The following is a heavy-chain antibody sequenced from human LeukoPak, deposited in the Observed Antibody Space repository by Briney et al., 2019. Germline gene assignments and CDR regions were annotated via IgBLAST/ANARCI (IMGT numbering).Heavy chain of an antibody. J-gene: IGHJ6*02. V-gene: IGHV3-21*01. D-gene: IGHD3-10*01. CDR1: GFTFSSYG. CDR3: ARGRGGPMDV. Sequence: GGSLRLSCAASGFTFSSYGMHWVRQAPGKGLEWVSSISSSSSYIYYADSVKGRFTISRDNAKNSLYLQMNSLRAEDTAVYYCARGRGGPMDVWGQGTTVTVSS. CDR2: ISSSSSYI.